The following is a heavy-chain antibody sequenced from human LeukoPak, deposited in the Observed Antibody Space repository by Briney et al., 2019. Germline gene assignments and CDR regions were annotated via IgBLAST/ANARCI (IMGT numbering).Heavy chain of an antibody. D-gene: IGHD6-13*01. Sequence: PSETLSLTCAVYGGSFSGYYWSWIRQPPGKGLEWIGEINHGGSTNYNPSLKSRVTISVDTSKNQFSLKLSSVTAADTAVYYCASPLGKAAGPRDAFDIWGQGTMVTVSS. CDR3: ASPLGKAAGPRDAFDI. CDR2: INHGGST. CDR1: GGSFSGYY. V-gene: IGHV4-34*01. J-gene: IGHJ3*02.